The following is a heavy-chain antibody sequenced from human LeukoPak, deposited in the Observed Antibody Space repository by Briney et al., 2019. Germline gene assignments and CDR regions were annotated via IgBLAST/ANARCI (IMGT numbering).Heavy chain of an antibody. Sequence: GGSLRLSCAASGFTFDDYGMSWVRQAPGKGLVWVSVLKDDYITYHIDSVKGRFTISRDNSKNTVHLQMDSLRAEDTAVYYCARVAPYSSGWKAGDFWGQGTLVTVSS. V-gene: IGHV3-66*01. D-gene: IGHD6-19*01. CDR1: GFTFDDYG. J-gene: IGHJ4*02. CDR3: ARVAPYSSGWKAGDF. CDR2: LKDDYIT.